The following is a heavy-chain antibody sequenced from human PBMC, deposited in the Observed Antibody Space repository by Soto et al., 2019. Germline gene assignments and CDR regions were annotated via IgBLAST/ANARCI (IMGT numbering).Heavy chain of an antibody. CDR2: IIPIFGTA. V-gene: IGHV1-69*01. D-gene: IGHD3-22*01. Sequence: QVQLVQSGAEVKKPGSSVKVSCKASGGTFSSYAISWVRQAPGQGLEWMGGIIPIFGTANYAQKFQGRVTITADESTSTAYMELSSLLSEDTAVYYCASRDTYYYDSSGYNPDYYYYYGMDVWGQGTTVTVSS. CDR3: ASRDTYYYDSSGYNPDYYYYYGMDV. CDR1: GGTFSSYA. J-gene: IGHJ6*02.